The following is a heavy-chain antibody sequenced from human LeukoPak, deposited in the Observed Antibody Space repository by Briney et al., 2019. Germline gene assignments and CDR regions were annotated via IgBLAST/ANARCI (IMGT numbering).Heavy chain of an antibody. J-gene: IGHJ4*02. CDR1: GDTFNSYA. CDR2: IIPILDIA. Sequence: SVKVSCKASGDTFNSYAFSWVRQAPGQGLEWMGRIIPILDIADYAQKFQGRVTISADKSTSTVYMELSSLRSEDTAVYFCARGRLVLGELSSHYFDSWGQGTLVTVSS. V-gene: IGHV1-69*04. D-gene: IGHD3-16*02. CDR3: ARGRLVLGELSSHYFDS.